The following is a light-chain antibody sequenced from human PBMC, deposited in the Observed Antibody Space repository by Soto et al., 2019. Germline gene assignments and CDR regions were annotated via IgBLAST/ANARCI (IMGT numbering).Light chain of an antibody. Sequence: DIQMTQSPSTLSASIGDRVTITCRASQNINNWIAWYQQKPGKAPKFLIYDASTLESGVPSRFSGSGSGTEFTFTISSLQPEDIATYYCQQYDNLLAFGQGTRLEIK. CDR2: DAS. CDR1: QNINNW. J-gene: IGKJ5*01. V-gene: IGKV1-5*01. CDR3: QQYDNLLA.